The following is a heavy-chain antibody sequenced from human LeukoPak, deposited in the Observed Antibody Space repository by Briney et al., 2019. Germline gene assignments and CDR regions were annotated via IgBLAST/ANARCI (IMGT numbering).Heavy chain of an antibody. V-gene: IGHV1-2*02. D-gene: IGHD3-3*01. J-gene: IGHJ4*02. Sequence: ASVKVSCKASGYTFTGYYMHWVRQAPGQGLEWMGWINPNSGGTNYAQKFQGRATLTRDTSISTAYMELSRLRSDDTAVYYCARVSTIFGVVTPGGYWGQGTLVTVSS. CDR3: ARVSTIFGVVTPGGY. CDR2: INPNSGGT. CDR1: GYTFTGYY.